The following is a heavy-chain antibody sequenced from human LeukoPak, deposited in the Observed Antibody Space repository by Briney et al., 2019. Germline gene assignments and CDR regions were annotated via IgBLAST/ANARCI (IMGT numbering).Heavy chain of an antibody. D-gene: IGHD3-22*01. Sequence: GGSLRLSCAASGLTVSSHYMTWVRQAPGKGLEWVSVIDSGGSTNSADSVKGRFSVSRDNSKNTLYLQMNSLRAEDTAVYFCAKRGVVIRVILVGFHKEAYYFDSWGQGALVTVSS. CDR2: IDSGGST. CDR3: AKRGVVIRVILVGFHKEAYYFDS. CDR1: GLTVSSHY. V-gene: IGHV3-66*04. J-gene: IGHJ4*02.